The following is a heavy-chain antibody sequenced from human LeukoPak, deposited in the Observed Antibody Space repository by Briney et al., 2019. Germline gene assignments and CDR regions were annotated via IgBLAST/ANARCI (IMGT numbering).Heavy chain of an antibody. CDR1: GGSISGYY. CDR2: IYTGGST. D-gene: IGHD3-16*01. CDR3: ARDRLSLGAFDI. J-gene: IGHJ3*02. Sequence: SETLSLTCTVSGGSISGYYWSWIRQPAGKGLEWIGRIYTGGSTNYHPSLKSRLTMSADTSKNQFSLNLSSVTVADTAVYYCARDRLSLGAFDIWGPGTTVIVSS. V-gene: IGHV4-4*07.